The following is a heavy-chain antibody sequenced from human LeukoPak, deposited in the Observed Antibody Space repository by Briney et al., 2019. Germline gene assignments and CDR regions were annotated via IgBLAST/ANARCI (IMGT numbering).Heavy chain of an antibody. CDR2: IYHSGST. CDR1: GYSISSGYY. D-gene: IGHD6-13*01. V-gene: IGHV4-38-2*01. Sequence: PSETLSLICAVSGYSISSGYYWGWIRQPPGKGLEWIGSIYHSGSTYYNPSLKSRVTISVDTSKNQFSLKLSSVTAADTAVYYCARRGSAAGTGFDYWGQGTLVTVSS. J-gene: IGHJ4*02. CDR3: ARRGSAAGTGFDY.